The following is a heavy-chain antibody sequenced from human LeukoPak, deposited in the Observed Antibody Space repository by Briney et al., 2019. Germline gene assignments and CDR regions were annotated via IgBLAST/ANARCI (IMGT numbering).Heavy chain of an antibody. J-gene: IGHJ4*02. V-gene: IGHV4-30-2*01. D-gene: IGHD1-26*01. CDR3: AGGKGGSCDY. Sequence: SETLSLTCVVSGGSISSGGYPWSWIRQPPGKGLEWVGYISQSGTAFYNPSLKSRVTISVDTSKNQFSLKLSSVTAADTAVYYCAGGKGGSCDYWGQGTLVTVSS. CDR2: ISQSGTA. CDR1: GGSISSGGYP.